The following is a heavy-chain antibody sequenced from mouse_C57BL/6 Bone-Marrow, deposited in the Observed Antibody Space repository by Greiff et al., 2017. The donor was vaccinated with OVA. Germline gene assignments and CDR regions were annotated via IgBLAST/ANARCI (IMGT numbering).Heavy chain of an antibody. J-gene: IGHJ3*01. CDR3: SEDSAVYYSACRDYGSSYGFAY. Sequence: VQGVESGPELARPWASVKISCQAFYTFSRRVHFAIRDTNYWMQWVQQRPGQGLEWIGAIFPGNGDTSFNQKFKGKDTLTADKSTRTAYMQLSSLTSEDSAVYYSACRDYGSSYGFAYWGQGTLVTVSA. D-gene: IGHD1-1*01. V-gene: IGHV1-87*01. CDR1: YTFSRRVH. CDR2: GQGLEWIG.